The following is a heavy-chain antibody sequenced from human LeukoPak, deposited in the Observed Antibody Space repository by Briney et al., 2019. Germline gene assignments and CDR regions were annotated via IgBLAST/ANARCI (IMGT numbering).Heavy chain of an antibody. CDR3: ARVRIVGASHDAFDI. CDR1: GFTFSSYW. Sequence: GGSLRLSCAASGFTFSSYWMSWVRQAPGEGLEWVANIKQDGSEKYYVDSVKGRFTISRDNAKNSLYLQMNSLRAEDTAVYYCARVRIVGASHDAFDIWGQGTMVTVSS. CDR2: IKQDGSEK. J-gene: IGHJ3*02. V-gene: IGHV3-7*01. D-gene: IGHD1-26*01.